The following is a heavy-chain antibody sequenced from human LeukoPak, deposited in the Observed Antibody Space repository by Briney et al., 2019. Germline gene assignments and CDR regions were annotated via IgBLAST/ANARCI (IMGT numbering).Heavy chain of an antibody. D-gene: IGHD7-27*01. J-gene: IGHJ4*02. CDR1: GLTFSNYA. CDR3: VLGIAQLRLFDY. Sequence: GESLRLSCIASGLTFSNYAMSWVRQAPDKAPEWVSAITGSDGSTYYADSVRGRFTISRDNSKNTLYLQMSSLRAEDTAVYYCVLGIAQLRLFDYWGQGTLVTVSS. V-gene: IGHV3-23*01. CDR2: ITGSDGST.